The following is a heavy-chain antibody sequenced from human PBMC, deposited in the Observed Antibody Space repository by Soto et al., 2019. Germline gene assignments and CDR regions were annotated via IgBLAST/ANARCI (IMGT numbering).Heavy chain of an antibody. CDR1: GYSFTRYC. V-gene: IGHV5-51*01. D-gene: IGHD6-19*01. Sequence: GETLNISFKGSGYSFTRYCIGWARQMPAKGLEWMGIVYRGDSDTRYSPSFQGQVTISADKSISTAYLQFNSLKTSHTAMYSCARLDADVADHAFDYWGQGTLVTVS. CDR3: ARLDADVADHAFDY. J-gene: IGHJ4*02. CDR2: VYRGDSDT.